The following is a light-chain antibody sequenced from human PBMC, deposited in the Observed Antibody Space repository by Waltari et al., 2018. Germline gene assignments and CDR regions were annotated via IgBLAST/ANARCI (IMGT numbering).Light chain of an antibody. Sequence: QSVLTQPPSVSGAPGQRVTLSCTGTSSNIGAFHDVHWYQQLPGTAPKLLIYGNIYRPSGVPDRFSGSKSGTSASLAISRLQAEDEADYYCQSYDSSLSAYVFGTGTTVTVL. CDR1: SSNIGAFHD. CDR2: GNI. CDR3: QSYDSSLSAYV. J-gene: IGLJ1*01. V-gene: IGLV1-40*01.